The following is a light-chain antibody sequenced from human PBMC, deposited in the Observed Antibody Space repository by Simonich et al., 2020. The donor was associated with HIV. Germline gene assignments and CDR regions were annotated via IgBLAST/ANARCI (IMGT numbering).Light chain of an antibody. Sequence: QSALTQPASVSGSPGQSITISCTGTSSDVGSYNFVSWYQQHPGKAPKLMIYEGSKRPSGVSNHFSGSKSGNTASLTISGLAAEDEADYYCCSYAGSSPYVVFGGGTKLTIL. CDR2: EGS. V-gene: IGLV2-23*01. CDR1: SSDVGSYNF. CDR3: CSYAGSSPYVV. J-gene: IGLJ2*01.